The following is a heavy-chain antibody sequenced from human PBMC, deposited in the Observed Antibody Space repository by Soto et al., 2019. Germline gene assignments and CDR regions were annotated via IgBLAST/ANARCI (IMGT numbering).Heavy chain of an antibody. D-gene: IGHD1-20*01. CDR1: GGSISSGGYY. CDR3: ARVGGINWFDP. CDR2: IYYSGST. J-gene: IGHJ5*02. V-gene: IGHV4-31*03. Sequence: SETLSLTCTVSGGSISSGGYYWTWIRQHPGKGVEWIGYIYYSGSTYYNPSIKSRVTISVDTYKNQFSLKLSSVTAADTAVYYCARVGGINWFDPWGQGTLVTVSS.